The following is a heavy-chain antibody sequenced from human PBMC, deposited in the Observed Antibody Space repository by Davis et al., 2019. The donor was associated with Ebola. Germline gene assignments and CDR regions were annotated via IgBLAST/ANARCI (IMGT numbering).Heavy chain of an antibody. D-gene: IGHD6-13*01. CDR1: GYSFTSYW. CDR3: ARSPGYSSNRGYYFDY. Sequence: GESLKISCKGSGYSFTSYWIVWVRQMPGKGLECMGIIFPGDSDSRYSPSFQGQVTISADKSISTAYLQWSSLKASDTAMYYCARSPGYSSNRGYYFDYWGQGTLVTVSS. V-gene: IGHV5-51*01. J-gene: IGHJ4*02. CDR2: IFPGDSDS.